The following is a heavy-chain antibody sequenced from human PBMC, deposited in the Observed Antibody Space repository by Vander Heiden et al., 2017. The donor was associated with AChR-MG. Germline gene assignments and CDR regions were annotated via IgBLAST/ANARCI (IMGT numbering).Heavy chain of an antibody. Sequence: QVQLVQSGAEVKKPGASVKVSCKASGYTFTSYDINWVRQATGQGLEWMGWMNPNSGNTGYAQKFQGRVTMTRNTSISTAYMELSSLRSEDTAVYYCARVRTLRYFDWLPKDYYFDYWGQGTLVTVSS. V-gene: IGHV1-8*01. CDR3: ARVRTLRYFDWLPKDYYFDY. CDR2: MNPNSGNT. J-gene: IGHJ4*02. CDR1: GYTFTSYD. D-gene: IGHD3-9*01.